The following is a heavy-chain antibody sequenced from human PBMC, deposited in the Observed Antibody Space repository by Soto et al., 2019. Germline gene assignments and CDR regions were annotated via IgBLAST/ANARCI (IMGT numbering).Heavy chain of an antibody. J-gene: IGHJ4*02. CDR3: ARDRPEILNPTDHPMFDY. Sequence: EVQLVESGGGLVQPGGSLRLSCAASGFTFSSHWMHWVRQVPGKGLVWVSRIKSDGSSTAYADSVKGRFTISRDNAKNTLYLQMNSLRVEDSAVSYCARDRPEILNPTDHPMFDYWGQGTLVTVSS. D-gene: IGHD6-6*01. V-gene: IGHV3-74*01. CDR2: IKSDGSST. CDR1: GFTFSSHW.